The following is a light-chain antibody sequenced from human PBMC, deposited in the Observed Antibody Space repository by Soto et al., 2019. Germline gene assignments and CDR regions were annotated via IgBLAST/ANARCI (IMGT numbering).Light chain of an antibody. CDR1: QTISTY. V-gene: IGKV1-39*01. Sequence: DIQMTQSPSPLSASVGDIVTITCRASQTISTYLNWYQQKPGKAPKLLIYAASSLQSGVPSRFSGSGSGTDFTLTISSLQPEDFATYYCQQSYSTPGNFGPGTKVDIK. CDR3: QQSYSTPGN. CDR2: AAS. J-gene: IGKJ3*01.